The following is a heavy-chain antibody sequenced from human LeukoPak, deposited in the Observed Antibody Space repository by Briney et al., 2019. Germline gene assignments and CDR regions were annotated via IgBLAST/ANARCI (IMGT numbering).Heavy chain of an antibody. Sequence: ASVKVSCKASGYTFTGYYMHWVRQAPGQGLEWMGWINPNSGGTNYAQKFQGRVTMTRDTSISTAYMELSRLRSDDTAVYYCARSLNHNYYDSSGYLNFDYWGQGTLVSVSS. V-gene: IGHV1-2*02. D-gene: IGHD3-22*01. J-gene: IGHJ4*02. CDR3: ARSLNHNYYDSSGYLNFDY. CDR2: INPNSGGT. CDR1: GYTFTGYY.